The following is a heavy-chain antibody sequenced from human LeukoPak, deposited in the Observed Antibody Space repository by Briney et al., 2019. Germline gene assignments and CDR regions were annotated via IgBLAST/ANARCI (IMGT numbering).Heavy chain of an antibody. J-gene: IGHJ4*02. Sequence: PGGSLRLPCAASGFTFSDHYVDWARQAPGKGLEWVGRSRSKTLSYTTEYAASVKGRFTISRDESKNSVDLQMNSLKIEDTAVYYCARGRLVNSDWHPFDHWGQGTLVTVSS. CDR1: GFTFSDHY. CDR3: ARGRLVNSDWHPFDH. CDR2: SRSKTLSYTT. D-gene: IGHD2-21*01. V-gene: IGHV3-72*01.